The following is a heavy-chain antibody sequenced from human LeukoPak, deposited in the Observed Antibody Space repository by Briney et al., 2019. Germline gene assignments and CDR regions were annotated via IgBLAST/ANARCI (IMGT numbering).Heavy chain of an antibody. Sequence: GRSLRLSCAASEFTFSSYAMHWVRQAPDKGLGWVALISYDGSNKEYADSVKGRFTISRDNSKNSLYLQMNSLRGEDTAVYYCARGMDYDILAGPPDYWGQGTLVTVSS. CDR1: EFTFSSYA. V-gene: IGHV3-30*04. CDR2: ISYDGSNK. CDR3: ARGMDYDILAGPPDY. D-gene: IGHD3-9*01. J-gene: IGHJ4*02.